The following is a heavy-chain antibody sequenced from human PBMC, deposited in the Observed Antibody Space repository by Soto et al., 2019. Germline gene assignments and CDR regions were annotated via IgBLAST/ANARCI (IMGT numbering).Heavy chain of an antibody. CDR3: TTQAHITAGGTVPYYYYGMDV. D-gene: IGHD6-13*01. Sequence: GGSLRLSCAASGFTFSNAWMSWVRQAPGKGLEWVGRIKSKTDGGTTDYAAPVKGRFTISRDDSKNTLYLQMNSLKTEDTAVYYSTTQAHITAGGTVPYYYYGMDVWGQGTTATVSS. V-gene: IGHV3-15*01. J-gene: IGHJ6*02. CDR1: GFTFSNAW. CDR2: IKSKTDGGTT.